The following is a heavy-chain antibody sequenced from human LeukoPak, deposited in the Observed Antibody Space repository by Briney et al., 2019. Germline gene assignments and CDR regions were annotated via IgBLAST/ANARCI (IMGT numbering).Heavy chain of an antibody. J-gene: IGHJ4*02. Sequence: SETLSLTCTVSGGSISSSSYYWGWIRQPPGKGLEWIGSIHYSGSTYYNPSLKSRVTISVDTSKNQFSLKLSSVTAADTAVYYCARQTIRYFDYWGQGTLATVSS. CDR3: ARQTIRYFDY. V-gene: IGHV4-39*01. D-gene: IGHD1-14*01. CDR2: IHYSGST. CDR1: GGSISSSSYY.